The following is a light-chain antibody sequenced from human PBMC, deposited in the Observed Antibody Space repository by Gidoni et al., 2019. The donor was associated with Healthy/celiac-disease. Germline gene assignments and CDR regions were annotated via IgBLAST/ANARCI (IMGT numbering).Light chain of an antibody. CDR2: KVS. CDR3: MQGTHWPPYT. CDR1: QSLVHSDGNTY. Sequence: DVVMTQSPLSLPVTLGQPASISCRSSQSLVHSDGNTYLNWFQQRPGQSPRLLMYKVSNLDSGVPDRFSGSGSGTDFTLKISRAEAEDVGVYYCMQGTHWPPYTFXQXTKLEIK. V-gene: IGKV2-30*02. J-gene: IGKJ2*01.